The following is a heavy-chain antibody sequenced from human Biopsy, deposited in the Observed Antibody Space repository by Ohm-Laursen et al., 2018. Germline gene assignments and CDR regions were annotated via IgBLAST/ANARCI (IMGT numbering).Heavy chain of an antibody. J-gene: IGHJ4*02. CDR1: GVSINGGRYY. V-gene: IGHV4-31*03. D-gene: IGHD5-12*01. CDR3: ARLGSGDYFPTFFDF. CDR2: IFYSANT. Sequence: TLSFTCTVSGVSINGGRYYWNWLRHHPGKGLEWIGSIFYSANTYYNPSLKSRVTISVDTSKNQFTLKLSSVTAADTAVYYGARLGSGDYFPTFFDFWGQGALVTVSS.